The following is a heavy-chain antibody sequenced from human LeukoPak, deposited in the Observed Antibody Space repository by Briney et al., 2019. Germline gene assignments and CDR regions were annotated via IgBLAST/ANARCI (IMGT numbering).Heavy chain of an antibody. V-gene: IGHV3-23*01. CDR2: IRGGSTSE. CDR3: ARDPNGDYIGAFDV. CDR1: GFTFSAYA. D-gene: IGHD4-17*01. Sequence: PGGSLRLSCTASGFTFSAYAMMWVRQAPGKGPEWVSAIRGGSTSEFYADSVKGRFRISRDNSKDTLFLQMNSLRAEDTAVYYCARDPNGDYIGAFDVWGPGTMVTVSS. J-gene: IGHJ3*01.